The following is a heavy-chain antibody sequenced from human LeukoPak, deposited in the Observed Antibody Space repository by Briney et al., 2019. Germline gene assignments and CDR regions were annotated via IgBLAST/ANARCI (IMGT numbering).Heavy chain of an antibody. D-gene: IGHD3-10*01. CDR3: ARDPVITMVRGVMGDPDNWFDP. J-gene: IGHJ5*02. CDR1: GGTFSSYA. V-gene: IGHV1-69*05. CDR2: IIPIFGTA. Sequence: GASVKVSCEASGGTFSSYAISWVRQAPGQGLEWMGGIIPIFGTANYAQKFQGRVTITTDESTSTAYMELSSLRSEDTAVYYCARDPVITMVRGVMGDPDNWFDPWGQGTLVTVSS.